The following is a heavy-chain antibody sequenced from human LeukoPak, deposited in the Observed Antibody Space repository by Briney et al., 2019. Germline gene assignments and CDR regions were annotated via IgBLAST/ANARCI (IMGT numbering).Heavy chain of an antibody. D-gene: IGHD6-6*01. CDR3: ARDRPSSSGYDY. J-gene: IGHJ4*02. V-gene: IGHV4-4*02. Sequence: SETLSLTCAVSGGSISSSSWWSWVRQPPGKGLEWIGEIYHSGSTNYNPSLKSRVTISVDKSKNQFSLRLSSVTAADTAVYYCARDRPSSSGYDYWGQGTLVTVSS. CDR1: GGSISSSSW. CDR2: IYHSGST.